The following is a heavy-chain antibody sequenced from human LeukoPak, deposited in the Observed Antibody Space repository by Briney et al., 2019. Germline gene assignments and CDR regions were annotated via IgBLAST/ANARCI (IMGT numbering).Heavy chain of an antibody. D-gene: IGHD3-22*01. CDR1: GGSISSYY. CDR2: IYYSGNA. V-gene: IGHV4-59*12. Sequence: PSETLSLTCTVSGGSISSYYWSWIRQPPGKGLEWIGNIYYSGNAYYNPSLKSRVTISVDTSKNQFSLKLSSVTAADTAVYYCARTSSSQYYYDSSGIFDSWGQGTLVTVSS. CDR3: ARTSSSQYYYDSSGIFDS. J-gene: IGHJ4*02.